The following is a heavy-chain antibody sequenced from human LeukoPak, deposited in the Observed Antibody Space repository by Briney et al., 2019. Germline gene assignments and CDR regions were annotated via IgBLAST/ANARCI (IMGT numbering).Heavy chain of an antibody. CDR2: ISAYNGNT. CDR3: ARGGVGDGYNYAIDY. V-gene: IGHV1-18*04. D-gene: IGHD5-24*01. Sequence: GASVKVSCKASGYTFTGYYMHWVRQAPGQGLEWMGWISAYNGNTNYAQKLQGRVTMTTDTSTSTAYMELRSLRSDDTAVYYCARGGVGDGYNYAIDYWGQGTLVTVSS. CDR1: GYTFTGYY. J-gene: IGHJ4*02.